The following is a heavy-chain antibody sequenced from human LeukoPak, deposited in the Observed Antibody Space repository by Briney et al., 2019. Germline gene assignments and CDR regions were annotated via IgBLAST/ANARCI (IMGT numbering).Heavy chain of an antibody. CDR3: ARYFGDPQGMDV. V-gene: IGHV3-72*01. CDR1: GFTFSDHY. CDR2: SRNKVNGYST. J-gene: IGHJ6*02. Sequence: PGGSLRLSCVASGFTFSDHYMDWVRQAPGKGLEWVGRSRNKVNGYSTVYAAPVKSRFTISRDDSGNSLYLQMNSLRDEDTAVYYCARYFGDPQGMDVWGQGTTVTVSS. D-gene: IGHD3-10*01.